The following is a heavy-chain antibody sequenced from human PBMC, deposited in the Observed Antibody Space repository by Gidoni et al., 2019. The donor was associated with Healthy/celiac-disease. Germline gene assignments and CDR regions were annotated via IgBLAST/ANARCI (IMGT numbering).Heavy chain of an antibody. Sequence: EVQLVESGGVVVQPGGSLRLSCAASGFTFDDYTMHWVRQAPGKGLEWVSLISWDGGSTYYADSVKGRFTISRDNSKNSLYLQMNSLRTEDTALYYCATTSRYSGYDPAPIDYWGQGTLVTVSS. CDR3: ATTSRYSGYDPAPIDY. CDR1: GFTFDDYT. V-gene: IGHV3-43*01. CDR2: ISWDGGST. D-gene: IGHD5-12*01. J-gene: IGHJ4*02.